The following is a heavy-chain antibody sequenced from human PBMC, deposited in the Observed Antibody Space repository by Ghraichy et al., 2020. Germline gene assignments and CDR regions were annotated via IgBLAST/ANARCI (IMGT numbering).Heavy chain of an antibody. Sequence: SETLSLTCTVSGGSISSSSYYWGWIRQPPWKGLEWIGSIYYSGSTYYNASLKSRVTISVDTSKNQFSLKLSSVTAADTAVYYCARLNSSGWYRLPDYWGQGTLVTVSS. J-gene: IGHJ4*02. CDR3: ARLNSSGWYRLPDY. CDR2: IYYSGST. CDR1: GGSISSSSYY. D-gene: IGHD6-19*01. V-gene: IGHV4-39*01.